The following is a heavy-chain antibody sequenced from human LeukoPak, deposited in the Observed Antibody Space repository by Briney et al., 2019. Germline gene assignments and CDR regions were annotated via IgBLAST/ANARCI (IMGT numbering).Heavy chain of an antibody. J-gene: IGHJ4*02. D-gene: IGHD2-15*01. V-gene: IGHV3-23*01. CDR2: ISGSGGST. CDR3: ARKSAYCSGGSCSLDY. CDR1: GFTFSSYA. Sequence: GGSLRLSCAASGFTFSSYAMSWVRQAPGKGLEWVSAISGSGGSTYYADSVKGRFTISRDNAKNSLFLQMNSLRAEDTAVYFCARKSAYCSGGSCSLDYWGQGTLVTVSS.